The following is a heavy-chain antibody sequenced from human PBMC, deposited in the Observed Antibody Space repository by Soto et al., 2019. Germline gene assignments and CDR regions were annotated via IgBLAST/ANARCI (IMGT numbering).Heavy chain of an antibody. V-gene: IGHV1-3*01. D-gene: IGHD3-10*01. J-gene: IGHJ6*02. CDR1: GYTFSNFA. CDR2: INPGNGNT. Sequence: QVQLVQSGAEVKKPGASVKVSCKASGYTFSNFAMHWVRQAPGQRLEWMGWINPGNGNTKYSQPFQGRVTITRDTYASTADMELSSLRSEDTAVDYCARAVARGVKTIYYYCGMDVWGQGTTVTV. CDR3: ARAVARGVKTIYYYCGMDV.